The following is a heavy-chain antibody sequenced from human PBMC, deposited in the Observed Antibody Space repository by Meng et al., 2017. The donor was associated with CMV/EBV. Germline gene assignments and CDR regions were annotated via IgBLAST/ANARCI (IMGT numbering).Heavy chain of an antibody. Sequence: ASVKVSCKASGYTFTSYGISWVRQAPGQGLEWMGWISAYNGNTNYAQKLQGRVTMTTDTSTSTAYMEPRSLRSDDTAVYYCARGGVVPAASVYGMDVWGQGTTVTVSS. CDR1: GYTFTSYG. J-gene: IGHJ6*02. D-gene: IGHD2-2*01. CDR3: ARGGVVPAASVYGMDV. CDR2: ISAYNGNT. V-gene: IGHV1-18*01.